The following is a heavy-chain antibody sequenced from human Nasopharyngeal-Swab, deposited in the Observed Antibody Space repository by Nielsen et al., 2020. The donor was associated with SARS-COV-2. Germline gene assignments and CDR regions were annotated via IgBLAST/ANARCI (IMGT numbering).Heavy chain of an antibody. CDR1: GFTFSSYS. CDR2: ISSSSSTI. J-gene: IGHJ6*03. V-gene: IGHV3-48*01. Sequence: GGSLRLSCAASGFTFSSYSMNWVRQAPGKGLEWVSYISSSSSTIYYADSVKGRFTISRDNAKNSLYLQMNSLRAEDTAVYYCARVSLGYCSSTSRYRSYYYYYYMDVWGKGTTVTVSS. D-gene: IGHD2-2*01. CDR3: ARVSLGYCSSTSRYRSYYYYYYMDV.